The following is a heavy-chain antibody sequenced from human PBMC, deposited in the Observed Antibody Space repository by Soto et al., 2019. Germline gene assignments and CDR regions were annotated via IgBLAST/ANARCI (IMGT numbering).Heavy chain of an antibody. CDR3: ARDSTLAY. CDR1: GYTFTSFY. V-gene: IGHV1-46*01. J-gene: IGHJ4*02. Sequence: ASVKVSCKASGYTFTSFYMHWVRQAPGQGLEWMGIINPSGGGTAYAQNFQGRVTMTRDTSTSTVYMELSSLRSEDTAVYYCARDSTLAYWGQGTLVTVSS. CDR2: INPSGGGT.